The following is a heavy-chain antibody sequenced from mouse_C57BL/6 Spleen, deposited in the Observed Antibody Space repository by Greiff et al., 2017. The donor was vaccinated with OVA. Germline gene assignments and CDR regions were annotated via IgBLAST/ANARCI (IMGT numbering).Heavy chain of an antibody. CDR1: GYTFTDYY. CDR3: ARARGYFDV. Sequence: QVQLQQSGAELVRPGASVKLSCKASGYTFTDYYINWVKQRPGQGLEWIARIYPGSGNTYYNEKFKGKATLTAEKSSSTAYMQLSSLTSEDSAVYFCARARGYFDVWGTGTTVTVSS. CDR2: IYPGSGNT. J-gene: IGHJ1*03. V-gene: IGHV1-76*01.